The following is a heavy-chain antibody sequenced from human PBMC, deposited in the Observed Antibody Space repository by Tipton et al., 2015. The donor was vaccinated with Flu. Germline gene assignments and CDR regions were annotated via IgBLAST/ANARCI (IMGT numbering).Heavy chain of an antibody. D-gene: IGHD3-3*01. CDR2: INHSGST. J-gene: IGHJ5*02. V-gene: IGHV4-34*01. CDR1: GGSFSGYY. CDR3: ARGRNFWRVNWFDP. Sequence: LRLSCAVYGGSFSGYYWSWIRQPPGKGLEWIGEINHSGSTNYNPSLKSRVTISVDTSKNQFSLKLSSVTAADTAVYYCARGRNFWRVNWFDPWGQGTLVTVSS.